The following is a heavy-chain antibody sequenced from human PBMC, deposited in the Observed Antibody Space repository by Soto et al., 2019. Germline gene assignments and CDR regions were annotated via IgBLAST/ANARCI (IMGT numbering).Heavy chain of an antibody. CDR3: ARPVIGDYYDSSRRDAFDI. J-gene: IGHJ3*02. D-gene: IGHD3-22*01. V-gene: IGHV5-51*01. CDR1: GYSFTSYW. CDR2: IYPGDSDT. Sequence: PGESLKISCKGSGYSFTSYWIGWVRQMPGKGLEWMGIIYPGDSDTRYSPSFQGQVTISADKSISTAYLQWSSLKASDTAMYYCARPVIGDYYDSSRRDAFDIWGQGTMVTVS.